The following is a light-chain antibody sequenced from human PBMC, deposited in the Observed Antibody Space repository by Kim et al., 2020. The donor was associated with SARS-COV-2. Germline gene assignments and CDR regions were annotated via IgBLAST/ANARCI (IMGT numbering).Light chain of an antibody. CDR3: QQRSNLIT. Sequence: PGERATLSCRASQSVSSYLAWYQQKPGQAPRLLIYDASNRATGIPARFSGSGSGTDFTLTISSLEPEDFAVYYCQQRSNLITFGQGTRLEIK. CDR1: QSVSSY. J-gene: IGKJ5*01. V-gene: IGKV3-11*01. CDR2: DAS.